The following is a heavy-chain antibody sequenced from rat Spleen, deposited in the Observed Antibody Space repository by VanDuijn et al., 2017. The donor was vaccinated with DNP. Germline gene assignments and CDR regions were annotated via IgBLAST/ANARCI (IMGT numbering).Heavy chain of an antibody. D-gene: IGHD1-6*01. CDR1: GFTFNNYW. CDR3: ARRKNYGLSYYFDY. V-gene: IGHV5-58*01. J-gene: IGHJ2*01. CDR2: INPDGGST. Sequence: EVQLVESGGDLVQPGRSLKVSCVASGFTFNNYWMTWTRQVPGKGLEWVASINPDGGSTHYRDSVKGRFTISRDNTENTVYLQMNSLRSEDTATYYCARRKNYGLSYYFDYWGQGVMVTVSS.